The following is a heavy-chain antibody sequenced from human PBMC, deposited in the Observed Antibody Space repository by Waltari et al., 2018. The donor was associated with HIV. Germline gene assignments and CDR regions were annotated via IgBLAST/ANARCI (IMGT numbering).Heavy chain of an antibody. Sequence: EVQLLESGGGLVQPGGSLRLSCAASGFTFSSYAMSWVRQAPGKGLDGFSAISGSGGSTYYADSVKGRFTISRDNSKNTLYLQMNSLRAEDTAVYYCAKTRRSYRYTAWYFDYWGQGTLVTVSS. CDR2: ISGSGGST. D-gene: IGHD3-16*02. CDR3: AKTRRSYRYTAWYFDY. J-gene: IGHJ4*02. CDR1: GFTFSSYA. V-gene: IGHV3-23*01.